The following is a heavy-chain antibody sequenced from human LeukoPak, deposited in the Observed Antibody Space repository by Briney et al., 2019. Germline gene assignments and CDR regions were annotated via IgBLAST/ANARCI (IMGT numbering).Heavy chain of an antibody. CDR3: ARNHSGTSFDY. CDR1: GYTFTSYG. CDR2: ISAYNDNT. D-gene: IGHD1-26*01. J-gene: IGHJ4*02. Sequence: ASVKVSCKASGYTFTSYGISWVRQAPGQGLEGMGWISAYNDNTNYAQKLQGRVTMTTYTSTSTAYMELRSLRSDDTAVYYCARNHSGTSFDYWGQGTLVTVSS. V-gene: IGHV1-18*01.